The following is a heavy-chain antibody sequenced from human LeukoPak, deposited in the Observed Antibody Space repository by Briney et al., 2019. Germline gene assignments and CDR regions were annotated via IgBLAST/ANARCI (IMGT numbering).Heavy chain of an antibody. Sequence: SETLSLTCAVSGGSISSGGYSWSWIRQPPGKGLEWIGYIYHSGSTYYNPSLKSRVTISVDRSKNQFSLKLSSVTAADTAVYYCARMLRGAMGFDYWGQGALVTVSS. V-gene: IGHV4-30-2*01. CDR2: IYHSGST. CDR1: GGSISSGGYS. CDR3: ARMLRGAMGFDY. J-gene: IGHJ4*02. D-gene: IGHD3-10*01.